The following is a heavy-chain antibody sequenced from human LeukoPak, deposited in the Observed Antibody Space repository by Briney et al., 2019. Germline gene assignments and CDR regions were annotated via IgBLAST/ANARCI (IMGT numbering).Heavy chain of an antibody. Sequence: GGSLRLSCAASGFTFSSYSMNWVRQAPGKGLEWVPSISSSSSYIYYADSVMGRFTISRDNARNSLYLQMNSLRAEDTAVYYCARETIAAAGSNFDYWGQGTLVTVSS. D-gene: IGHD6-13*01. J-gene: IGHJ4*02. CDR2: ISSSSSYI. CDR1: GFTFSSYS. V-gene: IGHV3-21*01. CDR3: ARETIAAAGSNFDY.